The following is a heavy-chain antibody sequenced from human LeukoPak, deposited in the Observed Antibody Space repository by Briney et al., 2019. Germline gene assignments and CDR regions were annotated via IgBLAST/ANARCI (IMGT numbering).Heavy chain of an antibody. CDR2: ISNSGGST. CDR1: GFTFSNYT. J-gene: IGHJ4*02. V-gene: IGHV3-23*01. Sequence: PGGSLRLSCAASGFTFSNYTMSWVRQAPGKGLEWVSVISNSGGSTYYADSVKGRFTISRDNSKNTLYLQMNSLGAEDTALYYCAKRLRNGVYLGFDCWGQGTLVTVSS. CDR3: AKRLRNGVYLGFDC. D-gene: IGHD2/OR15-2a*01.